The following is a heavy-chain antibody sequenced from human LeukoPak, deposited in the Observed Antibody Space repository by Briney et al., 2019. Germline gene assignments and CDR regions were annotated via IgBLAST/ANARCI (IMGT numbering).Heavy chain of an antibody. Sequence: GASVKVSCKASGYTFTGYHMHWVRQAPGQGLEWMGWINPNSGGTNYAQKFQGRVTMTRDTSISTAYMELSRLRSDDTAVYYCARSIVGATKGNFDYWGQGTLVTVSS. V-gene: IGHV1-2*02. CDR2: INPNSGGT. CDR3: ARSIVGATKGNFDY. D-gene: IGHD1-26*01. CDR1: GYTFTGYH. J-gene: IGHJ4*02.